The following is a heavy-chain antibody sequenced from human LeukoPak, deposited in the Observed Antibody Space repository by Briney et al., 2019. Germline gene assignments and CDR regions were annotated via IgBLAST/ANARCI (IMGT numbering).Heavy chain of an antibody. CDR2: IIPIFGTA. CDR1: GGTFSRYA. D-gene: IGHD3-22*01. J-gene: IGHJ4*02. CDR3: ARKKTYYYDSSPFDY. V-gene: IGHV1-69*01. Sequence: SVKVSCKASGGTFSRYAISWVRHAPGQGLEWMGGIIPIFGTASSAQKFQGRVTITADESTSTAYMEVSSLRSEDTAVYYCARKKTYYYDSSPFDYWGQGTLVTVSS.